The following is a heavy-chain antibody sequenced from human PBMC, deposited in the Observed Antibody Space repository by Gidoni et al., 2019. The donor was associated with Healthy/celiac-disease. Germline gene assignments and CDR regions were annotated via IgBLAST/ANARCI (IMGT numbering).Heavy chain of an antibody. CDR2: IRSKANSYAT. CDR1: GFTFSGSA. J-gene: IGHJ4*02. V-gene: IGHV3-73*02. D-gene: IGHD1-26*01. Sequence: EVQLVESGGGLVQPGGSLKLSCAASGFTFSGSAMHWVRPASGKGLEWVGRIRSKANSYATAYAASVKGRFTISRDDSKNTAYLQMNSLKTEDTAVYYCTTFLPAVGATFNFVDYWGQGTLVTVSS. CDR3: TTFLPAVGATFNFVDY.